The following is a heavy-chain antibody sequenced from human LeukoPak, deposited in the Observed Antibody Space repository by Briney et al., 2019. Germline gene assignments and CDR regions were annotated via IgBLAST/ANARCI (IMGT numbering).Heavy chain of an antibody. V-gene: IGHV3-15*01. CDR1: GFTFTNAW. CDR2: IKSKTDGGTT. CDR3: AKDYYDSSGYYYVDYFDY. Sequence: GGSLRLPCAASGFTFTNAWMSWVRQAPGKGLEWVGRIKSKTDGGTTDYAAPVKGRFTISRDDSKNTLYLQMNSLRAEDTAVYYCAKDYYDSSGYYYVDYFDYWGQGTLVTVSS. J-gene: IGHJ4*02. D-gene: IGHD3-22*01.